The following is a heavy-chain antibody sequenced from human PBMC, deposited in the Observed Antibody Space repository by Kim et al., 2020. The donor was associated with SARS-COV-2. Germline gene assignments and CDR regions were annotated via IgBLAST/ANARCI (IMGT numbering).Heavy chain of an antibody. CDR3: TRGQGWTDY. CDR2: GK. V-gene: IGHV3-7*03. Sequence: GKYYVESVKGRFTISRDNAKNSVYLQMNSLRAEDTAVYYCTRGQGWTDYWGQGTLVTVSS. J-gene: IGHJ4*02. D-gene: IGHD3-3*01.